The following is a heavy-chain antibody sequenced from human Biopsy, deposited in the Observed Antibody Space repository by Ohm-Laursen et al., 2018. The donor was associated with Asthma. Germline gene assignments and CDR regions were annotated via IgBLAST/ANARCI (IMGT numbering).Heavy chain of an antibody. CDR1: GFSLSNYG. Sequence: SLRLSCAASGFSLSNYGMHWVRQAPGKGLEWVAVISFDGTNRNYTDSVKGRFTISRDNSRNTLHLEMNSLRAEDTAVYFCAKEVFPGWELRRGPDSWGQGTLVTVSS. CDR3: AKEVFPGWELRRGPDS. V-gene: IGHV3-30*18. J-gene: IGHJ4*02. D-gene: IGHD1-26*01. CDR2: ISFDGTNR.